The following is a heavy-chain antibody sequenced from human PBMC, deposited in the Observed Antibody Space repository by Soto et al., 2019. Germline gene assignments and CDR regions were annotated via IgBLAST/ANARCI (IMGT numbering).Heavy chain of an antibody. CDR1: GGSISSYY. V-gene: IGHV4-59*08. Sequence: NPSETLSLTCTASGGSISSYYWSWIRQPPGKGLEWIGYIYYSGSTNYNPSLKSRVTISVDTSKNQFSLKLSSVTAADTAVYYCARHTLIAAAEQYFQHWGQGTLVTVSS. CDR3: ARHTLIAAAEQYFQH. CDR2: IYYSGST. D-gene: IGHD6-13*01. J-gene: IGHJ1*01.